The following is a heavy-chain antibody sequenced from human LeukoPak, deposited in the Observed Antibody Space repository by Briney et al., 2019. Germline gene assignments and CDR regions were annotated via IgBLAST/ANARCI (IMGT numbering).Heavy chain of an antibody. CDR2: IWFGGRWYFGRSE. Sequence: PGGSLRLSCVASGFTLNNYVMHWVRQAPGGGLEWVALIWFGGRWYFGRSEFYADSVKGRFAISRDNSKNTLYLQMNNLRADDSAVYYCARESGVADFDYWGQGTLVTVSS. CDR1: GFTLNNYV. V-gene: IGHV3-33*01. J-gene: IGHJ4*02. D-gene: IGHD3-3*01. CDR3: ARESGVADFDY.